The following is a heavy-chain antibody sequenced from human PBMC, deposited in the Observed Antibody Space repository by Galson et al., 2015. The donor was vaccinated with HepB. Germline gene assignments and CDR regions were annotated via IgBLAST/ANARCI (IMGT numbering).Heavy chain of an antibody. D-gene: IGHD6-6*01. J-gene: IGHJ6*03. CDR3: ARDYSSSSSSYYYYMDV. V-gene: IGHV3-48*02. Sequence: SLRLSCAASGFTFSSYSMNWVRQAPGEGLEWVSYISSSSTIYYADSVKGRFTISRDNAKNSLYLQMNSLRDEDTAVYYCARDYSSSSSSYYYYMDVWGKGTTVTVSS. CDR2: ISSSSTI. CDR1: GFTFSSYS.